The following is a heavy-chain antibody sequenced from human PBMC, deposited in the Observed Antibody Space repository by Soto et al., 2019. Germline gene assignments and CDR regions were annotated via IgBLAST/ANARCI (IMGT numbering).Heavy chain of an antibody. CDR1: GYTFTSYG. V-gene: IGHV1-18*01. CDR3: ARDERGSGSYFGRLNWFDP. J-gene: IGHJ5*02. CDR2: ISGYTGNT. Sequence: ASVKVSCKASGYTFTSYGISWVRQAPGQGIEWMGWISGYTGNTNYAQKVQGRVTLTTDTSTSTAYMELTSLTPGDTAVYYCARDERGSGSYFGRLNWFDPWGQGTLVTVSS. D-gene: IGHD3-10*01.